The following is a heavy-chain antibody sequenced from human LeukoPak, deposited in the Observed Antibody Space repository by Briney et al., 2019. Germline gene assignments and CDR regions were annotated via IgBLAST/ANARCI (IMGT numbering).Heavy chain of an antibody. CDR3: ARGFLFPYYFDY. CDR1: GFTFSSYE. J-gene: IGHJ4*02. Sequence: GGSLRLSCAASGFTFSSYEMNWVRQAAGKGLEWVSYISGSGGNIYYADCVKGRFTITRDNAKNSLFLQMNSLRAEDTAVYYCARGFLFPYYFDYWGQGTLVTVSS. CDR2: ISGSGGNI. V-gene: IGHV3-48*03.